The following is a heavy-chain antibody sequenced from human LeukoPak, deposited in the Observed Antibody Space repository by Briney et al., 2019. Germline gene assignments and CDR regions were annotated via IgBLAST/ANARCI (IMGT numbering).Heavy chain of an antibody. CDR3: ARVAGSIDY. D-gene: IGHD6-19*01. V-gene: IGHV1-8*03. CDR2: TNPNSGHT. CDR1: GYTFTTYD. Sequence: ASVKVSCKASGYTFTTYDINWVRQATGQGLEWMGWTNPNSGHTGYAQKFQGRLTITRDTSISTAYMELSSLRSEDTAVYYCARVAGSIDYWGQGTLVTVSA. J-gene: IGHJ4*02.